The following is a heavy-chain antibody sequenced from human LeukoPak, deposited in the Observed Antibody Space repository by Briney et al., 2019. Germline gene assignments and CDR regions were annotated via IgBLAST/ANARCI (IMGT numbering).Heavy chain of an antibody. D-gene: IGHD5-18*01. CDR3: ARGYSSDAFDI. V-gene: IGHV4-30-2*01. Sequence: SETLSLTCTASGGSISSGGYYWSWIRQPPGKGLEWIGEIYHSGSTNYNPSLKSRVTISVDKSKNQFSLKLSSVTAADTAVYYCARGYSSDAFDIWGQGTMVTVSS. J-gene: IGHJ3*02. CDR2: IYHSGST. CDR1: GGSISSGGYY.